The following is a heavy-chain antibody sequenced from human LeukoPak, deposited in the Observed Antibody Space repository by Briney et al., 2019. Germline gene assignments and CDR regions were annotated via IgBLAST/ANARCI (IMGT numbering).Heavy chain of an antibody. D-gene: IGHD3-22*01. CDR2: INWNGDST. Sequence: GGSLRLSCAASGFTFDDYGMSWVRRAPGKGLEWVSGINWNGDSTNYADSVKGRFNIARDNAKNSLYLQANSLRAEDTALYYCARGFYYDSGATWRAFNIWGQGTMVTVSS. CDR3: ARGFYYDSGATWRAFNI. CDR1: GFTFDDYG. J-gene: IGHJ3*02. V-gene: IGHV3-20*04.